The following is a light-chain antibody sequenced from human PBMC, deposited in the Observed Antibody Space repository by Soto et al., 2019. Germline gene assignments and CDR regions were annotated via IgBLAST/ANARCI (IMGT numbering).Light chain of an antibody. J-gene: IGKJ1*01. CDR1: QSVSSW. CDR3: QQYNSYPGWT. Sequence: DIQMTQSPSTLSASVGDRVTITGRASQSVSSWLAWYQQKPGKAPKLLIYDASSLESWVPSRFSGSGSVTEFTLTISSLQPDDFSRYYCQQYNSYPGWTFGQGTKVEIK. V-gene: IGKV1-5*01. CDR2: DAS.